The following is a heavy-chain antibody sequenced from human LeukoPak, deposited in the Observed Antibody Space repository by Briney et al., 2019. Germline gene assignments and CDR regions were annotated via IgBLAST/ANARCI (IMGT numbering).Heavy chain of an antibody. Sequence: GGSLRLSCAASGFTFSSYGMHWVRQAPGKGLEWVAVISYDGSNKYYADSVKGRFAISRDNSKNTLYLQMNSLRAEDTAVYYCAKEPYGGNSGELDYWGQGTLVTVSS. CDR2: ISYDGSNK. V-gene: IGHV3-30*18. J-gene: IGHJ4*02. D-gene: IGHD4-23*01. CDR1: GFTFSSYG. CDR3: AKEPYGGNSGELDY.